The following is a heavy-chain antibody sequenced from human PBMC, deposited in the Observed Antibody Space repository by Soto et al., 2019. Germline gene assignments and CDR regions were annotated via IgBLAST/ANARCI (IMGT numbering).Heavy chain of an antibody. D-gene: IGHD6-19*01. CDR3: AKGYSSGWYEGFDY. Sequence: GGSLRLSCAASGFTFSSYAMSWVRQAPGKGLEWVSGISGSGGNTYYADSVTGRFTISRDNSKNTLYLQMNSLRAEDTAVYYCAKGYSSGWYEGFDYWGQGILVTVSS. CDR2: ISGSGGNT. V-gene: IGHV3-23*01. CDR1: GFTFSSYA. J-gene: IGHJ4*02.